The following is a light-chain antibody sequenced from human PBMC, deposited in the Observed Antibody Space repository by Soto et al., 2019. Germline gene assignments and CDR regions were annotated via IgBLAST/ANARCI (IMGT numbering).Light chain of an antibody. CDR3: QSADSSGTFYV. Sequence: SYELTQPPPVSVSPGQTARITCSGDALPKQYAYWYQQKPGQAPVLVIYKDSERPSGIPERFSGSSSGTTVTLTISGVQAEDEADYYCQSADSSGTFYVFGTGTKV. CDR2: KDS. J-gene: IGLJ1*01. V-gene: IGLV3-25*02. CDR1: ALPKQY.